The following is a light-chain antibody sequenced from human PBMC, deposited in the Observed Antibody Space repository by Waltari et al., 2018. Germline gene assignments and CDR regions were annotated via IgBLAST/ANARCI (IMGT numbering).Light chain of an antibody. CDR2: EVR. CDR3: SSYTTSSAPGV. V-gene: IGLV2-14*01. Sequence: QSALTQPASVSGSPVQSITISCSGTDSDVGAYDFVSWYQQHPGKAPHLLMWEVRNRPCGISNRFSAAKSGNTAPLTISGLQAEDEADYYGSSYTTSSAPGVFGTGTRVTVL. J-gene: IGLJ1*01. CDR1: DSDVGAYDF.